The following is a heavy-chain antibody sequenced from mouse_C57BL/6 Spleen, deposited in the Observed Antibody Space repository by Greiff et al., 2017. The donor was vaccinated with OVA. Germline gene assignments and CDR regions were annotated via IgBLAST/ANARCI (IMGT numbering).Heavy chain of an antibody. V-gene: IGHV7-3*01. Sequence: DVQLVESGGGLVQPGGSLSLSCAASGFTFTDYYMSWVRQPPGKALEWLGFIRNKANGYTTEYSASVKGRFTISRDNSQSILYLQMNALRAEDSATYYCARLYGNFDWYFDVWGTGTTVTVSS. CDR2: IRNKANGYTT. D-gene: IGHD2-1*01. CDR1: GFTFTDYY. J-gene: IGHJ1*03. CDR3: ARLYGNFDWYFDV.